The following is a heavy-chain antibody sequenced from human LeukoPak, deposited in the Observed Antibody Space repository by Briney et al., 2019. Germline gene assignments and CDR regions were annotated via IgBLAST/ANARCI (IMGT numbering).Heavy chain of an antibody. Sequence: PSQTLSLTCTVSGGSISSGSYYWSWIRQPAGKGLEWIGRMYTSGSTNSNPSLKSRVTMSVDTSKNQFSLKLSSVTAADTAVYYCARDYEGWGKTDVFDIWGQGTTVTVSS. CDR2: MYTSGST. V-gene: IGHV4-61*02. J-gene: IGHJ3*02. D-gene: IGHD3-16*01. CDR1: GGSISSGSYY. CDR3: ARDYEGWGKTDVFDI.